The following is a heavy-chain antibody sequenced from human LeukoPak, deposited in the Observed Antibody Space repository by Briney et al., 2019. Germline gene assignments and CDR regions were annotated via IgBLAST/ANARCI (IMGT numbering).Heavy chain of an antibody. CDR1: GYTFTSYD. CDR3: ARAEELHCYMDV. Sequence: ASVKVSCKASGYTFTSYDINWVRQATGQGLEWMGWMNPNSGNTGYAQKFQGRVTITRNTSISTAYMELSSLRSEDTAVYYCARAEELHCYMDVWGKGTTVTVSS. CDR2: MNPNSGNT. D-gene: IGHD1-7*01. J-gene: IGHJ6*03. V-gene: IGHV1-8*03.